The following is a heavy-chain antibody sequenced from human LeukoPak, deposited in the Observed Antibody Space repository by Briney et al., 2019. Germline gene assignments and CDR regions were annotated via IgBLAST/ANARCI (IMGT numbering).Heavy chain of an antibody. CDR2: IYHSGST. V-gene: IGHV4-30-2*01. J-gene: IGHJ4*02. Sequence: TSETLSLTCTVSGGSISSGGYYWSWIRQPPGKGLEWIGYIYHSGSTYYNPSLKSRVTISVDRSKNQFSLKLSSVTAADTAVYYCARDPLVYSSSPTHNDYWGQGTLVTVSS. CDR3: ARDPLVYSSSPTHNDY. CDR1: GGSISSGGYY. D-gene: IGHD6-6*01.